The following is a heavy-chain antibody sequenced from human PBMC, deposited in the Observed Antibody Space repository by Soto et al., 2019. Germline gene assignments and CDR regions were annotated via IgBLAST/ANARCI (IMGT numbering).Heavy chain of an antibody. CDR1: GGSISSGGYY. CDR3: ARDSSYFGGDCSDYYYYGMDV. V-gene: IGHV4-31*03. Sequence: LSLTCTVSGGSISSGGYYWSWIRQHPGKGLEWIGYIYYSGSTYYNPSLKSRVTISVDTSKNQFSLKLSSVTAADTAVYYCARDSSYFGGDCSDYYYYGMDVWGQGTTVTVSS. CDR2: IYYSGST. D-gene: IGHD2-21*02. J-gene: IGHJ6*02.